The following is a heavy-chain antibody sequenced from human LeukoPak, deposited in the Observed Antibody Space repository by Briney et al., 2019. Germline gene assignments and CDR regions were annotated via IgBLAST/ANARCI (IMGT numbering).Heavy chain of an antibody. D-gene: IGHD3-16*01. CDR1: GCTFSSYT. J-gene: IGHJ4*02. CDR2: MNPILGIA. CDR3: ARVFARSGQICGSYLYY. Sequence: SVKVSCKASGCTFSSYTISWVRQAPGQGLEWMGRMNPILGIANYARKFQGRVTMTKHDSKSTAYLELSSLRSEDTAVYYCARVFARSGQICGSYLYYWGQGTMVTVSS. V-gene: IGHV1-69*16.